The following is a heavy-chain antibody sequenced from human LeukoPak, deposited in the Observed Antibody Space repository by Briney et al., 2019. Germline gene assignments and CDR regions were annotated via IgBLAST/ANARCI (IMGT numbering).Heavy chain of an antibody. V-gene: IGHV4-34*01. J-gene: IGHJ6*02. D-gene: IGHD3-3*01. Sequence: SETLSLTCAVYGGSFSGYYWSWIRQPPGKGLEWIGEINHSGSTNYNPSLKSRVTISVDTSKNQFSLKLSSVTAADTAVYCCARGRFLEWLYSYYYYGMDVWGQGTTVTASS. CDR2: INHSGST. CDR1: GGSFSGYY. CDR3: ARGRFLEWLYSYYYYGMDV.